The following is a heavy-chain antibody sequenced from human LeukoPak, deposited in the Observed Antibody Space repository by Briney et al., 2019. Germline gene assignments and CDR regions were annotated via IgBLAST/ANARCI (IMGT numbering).Heavy chain of an antibody. D-gene: IGHD3-3*02. CDR2: IYTSGST. J-gene: IGHJ4*02. Sequence: SETLSLTCTVSGGSISSGSYYWSWIRQPAGKGQEWIGRIYTSGSTNYNPSLKSRVTISVDTSKNQFSLKLSSVTAADTAVYYFARASHFLRAFDYWGQGTLVTVSS. CDR3: ARASHFLRAFDY. CDR1: GGSISSGSYY. V-gene: IGHV4-61*02.